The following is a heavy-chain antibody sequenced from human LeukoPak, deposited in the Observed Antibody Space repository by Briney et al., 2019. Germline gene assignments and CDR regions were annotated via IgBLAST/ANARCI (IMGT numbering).Heavy chain of an antibody. V-gene: IGHV3-30-3*01. CDR3: ARGHDSEYYFDY. Sequence: GGSLRLSCAASGFTFSSYAMHWVRQAPGKGLEWVAVISYDGSNKYYADSVKGRFTISRDNSKNTLYLQMNSLRAEDTAVYYCARGHDSEYYFDYWGQGTLVIVSS. J-gene: IGHJ4*02. CDR2: ISYDGSNK. CDR1: GFTFSSYA. D-gene: IGHD3-22*01.